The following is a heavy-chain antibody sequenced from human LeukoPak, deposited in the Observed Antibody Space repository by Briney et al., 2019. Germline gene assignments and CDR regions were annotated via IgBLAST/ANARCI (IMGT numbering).Heavy chain of an antibody. CDR1: GCTFTSYG. Sequence: ASVKLSCKASGCTFTSYGISWVRQPPGQGLEWMGWISACNGNTDYAQKLQGRVTMTTDTSTSTAYMELRSLRSDDTAVYYCARDRAPRKTSSEYFQHWGQGTLVTVSS. J-gene: IGHJ1*01. CDR2: ISACNGNT. CDR3: ARDRAPRKTSSEYFQH. D-gene: IGHD6-13*01. V-gene: IGHV1-18*01.